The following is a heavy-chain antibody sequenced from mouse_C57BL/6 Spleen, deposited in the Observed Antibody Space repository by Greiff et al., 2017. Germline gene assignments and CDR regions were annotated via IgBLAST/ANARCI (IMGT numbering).Heavy chain of an antibody. D-gene: IGHD3-2*02. CDR3: GTDHGSGLAWFAY. CDR2: INPSSGYT. V-gene: IGHV1-4*01. Sequence: VQLQQSGAELARPGASVKMSCKASGYTFTSYTMHWVKQRPGQGLEWIGYINPSSGYTKYNQKFKDKATLTAAKSSSTAYMQLRSLTSEDSSVYYCGTDHGSGLAWFAYWGQGTLLTVSA. J-gene: IGHJ3*01. CDR1: GYTFTSYT.